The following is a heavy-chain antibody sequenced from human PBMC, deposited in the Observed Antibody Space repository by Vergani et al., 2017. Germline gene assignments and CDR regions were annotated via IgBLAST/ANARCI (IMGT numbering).Heavy chain of an antibody. Sequence: EVQLLESGGGLVQPGGSLRLSCAASGFTFSSYAMSWVRQAPGKGLEWVSAISGSGGSTYYADSVKGRFTISRDNSKNTLYLQMNSLRAEGTAVYYCAILDWGGARLVVVITPLYEYWGQGTLVTVSS. CDR1: GFTFSSYA. V-gene: IGHV3-23*01. D-gene: IGHD3-22*01. CDR3: AILDWGGARLVVVITPLYEY. J-gene: IGHJ4*02. CDR2: ISGSGGST.